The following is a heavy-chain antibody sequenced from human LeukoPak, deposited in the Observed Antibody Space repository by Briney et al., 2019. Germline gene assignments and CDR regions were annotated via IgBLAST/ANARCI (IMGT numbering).Heavy chain of an antibody. CDR2: IHYSGLT. CDR1: GGSISSGGYY. Sequence: SQTLSLTCTVSGGSISSGGYYWSWIRQHPGKGLEWIGFIHYSGLTYYNSSLKSRVTISVATSKNQFSLRLSSVTAADTAVYYCARILGYSYGQADSWGQGTLVTVSS. J-gene: IGHJ4*02. CDR3: ARILGYSYGQADS. V-gene: IGHV4-31*03. D-gene: IGHD5-18*01.